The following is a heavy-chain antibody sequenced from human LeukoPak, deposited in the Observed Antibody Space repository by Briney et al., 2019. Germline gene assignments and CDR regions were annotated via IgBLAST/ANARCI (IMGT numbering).Heavy chain of an antibody. CDR2: INPNSGGT. V-gene: IGHV1-2*02. J-gene: IGHJ4*02. CDR1: GYTFTSYY. D-gene: IGHD5-18*01. CDR3: ARVEYSYGHNDY. Sequence: ASVKVSCKASGYTFTSYYMHWVRQAPGQGLEWMGIINPNSGGTNYAQKFQGRVTMTRDTSISTAYMELSRLRSDDTAVYYCARVEYSYGHNDYWGQGTLVTVSS.